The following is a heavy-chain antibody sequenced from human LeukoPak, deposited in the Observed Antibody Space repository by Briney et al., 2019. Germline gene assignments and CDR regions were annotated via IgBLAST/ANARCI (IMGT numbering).Heavy chain of an antibody. CDR2: ISSSSSYI. D-gene: IGHD2-15*01. CDR3: AKDMGGSCLAFDI. Sequence: GGSLRLSCAASGFTFSSYSMNWVRQAPGKGLEWVSCISSSSSYIYYADSVKGRFTISRDNAKNSLYLQMNSLRAEDMALYYCAKDMGGSCLAFDIWGQGTMVTVSS. J-gene: IGHJ3*02. V-gene: IGHV3-21*04. CDR1: GFTFSSYS.